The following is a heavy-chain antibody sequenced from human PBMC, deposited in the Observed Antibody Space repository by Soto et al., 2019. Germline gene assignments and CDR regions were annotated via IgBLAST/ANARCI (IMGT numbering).Heavy chain of an antibody. CDR3: ARERXDYYDSSGYPAGGAFDI. CDR1: GFTFSSYG. Sequence: PGGSLRLSCAASGFTFSSYGMSWVRQAPGKGLERVSVIYSGGSTYYADSVKGRFTISRDDSKNTLYLQMNSLRAEDTAVYYCARERXDYYDSSGYPAGGAFDIWGQGTMVTVSS. CDR2: IYSGGST. D-gene: IGHD3-22*01. J-gene: IGHJ3*02. V-gene: IGHV3-53*01.